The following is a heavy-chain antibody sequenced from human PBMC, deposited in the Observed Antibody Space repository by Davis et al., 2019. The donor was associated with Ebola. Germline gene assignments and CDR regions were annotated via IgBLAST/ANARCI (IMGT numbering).Heavy chain of an antibody. CDR1: GYSFISYG. D-gene: IGHD5-12*01. V-gene: IGHV1-18*01. CDR2: ISAYNGNT. CDR3: ASALGIYSPPDY. Sequence: ASVKVSCKAFGYSFISYGFSWVRQAPGQGLEWMGWISAYNGNTNYAQKLQGRVTMTTDTSTSTAYMELRSLRSDDTAVYYCASALGIYSPPDYWGQGTLVTVSS. J-gene: IGHJ4*02.